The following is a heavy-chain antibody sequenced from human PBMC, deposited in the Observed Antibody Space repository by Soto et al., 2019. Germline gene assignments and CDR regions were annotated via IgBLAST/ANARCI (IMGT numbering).Heavy chain of an antibody. J-gene: IGHJ5*02. D-gene: IGHD3-10*01. Sequence: SVKVSCKPSGGSFSIYTFNWVRQAPGQGLEWMGGIIPIFGTATYAQKFQGRVTITAEDATSTAYMEVRALRSEDTAVYFCARGVSGSYSSPLDRWGQGTLVTVSS. CDR1: GGSFSIYT. CDR2: IIPIFGTA. V-gene: IGHV1-69*13. CDR3: ARGVSGSYSSPLDR.